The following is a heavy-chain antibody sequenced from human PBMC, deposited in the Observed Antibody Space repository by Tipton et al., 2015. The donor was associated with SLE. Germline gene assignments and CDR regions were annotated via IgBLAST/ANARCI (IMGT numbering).Heavy chain of an antibody. V-gene: IGHV4-39*07. D-gene: IGHD5-12*01. Sequence: TLSLTCTVSGGSVSSGNYHWGWIRQPPGKGLEYIGTAFYSGSTFYNPSLKSRVSISIDMSKNQFSLKLTSVTAADTAVYYCARAPAPSGYIFDFWGQGALVTVSS. J-gene: IGHJ4*02. CDR3: ARAPAPSGYIFDF. CDR1: GGSVSSGNYH. CDR2: AFYSGST.